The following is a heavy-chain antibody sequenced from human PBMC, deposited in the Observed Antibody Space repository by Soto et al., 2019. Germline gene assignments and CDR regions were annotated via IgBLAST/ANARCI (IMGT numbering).Heavy chain of an antibody. J-gene: IGHJ4*02. Sequence: SETLSLTCTVSGGSISSYYWSWIRQPPGKGLEWIGYIYYSGSTNYNPSLKSRVTISVDTSKNQFSLKLSSVTAADTAVYYCARAIAPLRFLEWLRFDYWGQGTLVTVSS. CDR1: GGSISSYY. CDR2: IYYSGST. V-gene: IGHV4-59*01. CDR3: ARAIAPLRFLEWLRFDY. D-gene: IGHD3-3*01.